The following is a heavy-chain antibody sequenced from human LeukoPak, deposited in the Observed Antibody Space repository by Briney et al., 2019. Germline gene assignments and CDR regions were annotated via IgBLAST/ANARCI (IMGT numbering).Heavy chain of an antibody. CDR1: GASISSYY. CDR2: IYHTGST. Sequence: SETLSLTCTVSGASISSYYWSWIRQPPGKGLEWFAYIYHTGSTNYNPSLTSRATISVDTSKNQFSLKLSSVTAADTAVYYCARQGCSGGSCYYKDWFDPWGQGTLVTVSS. CDR3: ARQGCSGGSCYYKDWFDP. D-gene: IGHD2-15*01. J-gene: IGHJ5*02. V-gene: IGHV4-59*08.